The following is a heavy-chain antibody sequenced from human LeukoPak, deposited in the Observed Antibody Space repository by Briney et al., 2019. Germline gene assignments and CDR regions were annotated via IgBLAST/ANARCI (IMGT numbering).Heavy chain of an antibody. Sequence: GGSLRLSCAAAGFTFSSYAMSWVRQAPGKGLEWVSGISGSGGSTYYADSVKGRFTISRDNSKNTLYLQMNSLRAEDTAVYYCARDLDDYYDSSGHEGFDYWGQGTLVTVSS. V-gene: IGHV3-23*01. J-gene: IGHJ4*02. CDR1: GFTFSSYA. CDR3: ARDLDDYYDSSGHEGFDY. CDR2: ISGSGGST. D-gene: IGHD3-22*01.